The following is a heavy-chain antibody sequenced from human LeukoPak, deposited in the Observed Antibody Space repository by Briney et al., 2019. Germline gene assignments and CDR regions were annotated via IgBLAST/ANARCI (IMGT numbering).Heavy chain of an antibody. J-gene: IGHJ4*02. CDR1: GFTFRTHL. CDR3: AKANRWALDY. V-gene: IGHV3-30-3*01. D-gene: IGHD1-14*01. Sequence: PGGSLRLSCAASGFTFRTHLMHWVRQAPGKGLEWVAVTSHDGGNQDYTDSVKGRFTMSRDNSKNTLYLQMNSLRAEDTAVYYCAKANRWALDYWGQGTLVTVSS. CDR2: TSHDGGNQ.